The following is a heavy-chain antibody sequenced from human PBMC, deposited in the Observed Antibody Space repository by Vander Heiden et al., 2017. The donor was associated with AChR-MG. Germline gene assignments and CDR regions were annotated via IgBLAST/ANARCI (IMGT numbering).Heavy chain of an antibody. CDR2: FDPEDGET. D-gene: IGHD5-12*01. CDR3: ATEKGLRFLRDWYFDL. CDR1: GYTLTELS. Sequence: QVQLVQSGAEVKKPGASVKVSCKVSGYTLTELSMHWVRQAPGKGLEWMGGFDPEDGETIYAQKFQGRVTMTEDTSTDTAYMELSSLRSEDTAVYYCATEKGLRFLRDWYFDLWGRGTLVTVSS. V-gene: IGHV1-24*01. J-gene: IGHJ2*01.